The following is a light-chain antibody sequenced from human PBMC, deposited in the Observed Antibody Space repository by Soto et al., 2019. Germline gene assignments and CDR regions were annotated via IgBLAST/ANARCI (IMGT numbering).Light chain of an antibody. V-gene: IGKV2-28*01. Sequence: DIVLAHSPLSLPVTPGEPASIPCRSSRSLLHSDGYNYLEWYLQKPGQSPKVLIYLGSNRASGVPDRFSGSGSGTDFTLQISRVEAADVGVYYCMQSLRFWTFGQGTKVDIK. CDR1: RSLLHSDGYNY. J-gene: IGKJ1*01. CDR3: MQSLRFWT. CDR2: LGS.